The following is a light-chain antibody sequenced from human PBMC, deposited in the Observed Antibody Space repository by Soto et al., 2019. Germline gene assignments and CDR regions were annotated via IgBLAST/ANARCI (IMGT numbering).Light chain of an antibody. J-gene: IGLJ1*01. V-gene: IGLV2-14*01. CDR1: SSDVGTYKF. CDR2: DVT. Sequence: QSVLTQPASVSGSPGQSITISCTGTSSDVGTYKFVSWYQQHPGKAPKLIIYDVTNRPSGVSNRFSGSKSGYTASLTISGLQAEDEADYYCSSYTGSSTLLYVFGAGTKLTVL. CDR3: SSYTGSSTLLYV.